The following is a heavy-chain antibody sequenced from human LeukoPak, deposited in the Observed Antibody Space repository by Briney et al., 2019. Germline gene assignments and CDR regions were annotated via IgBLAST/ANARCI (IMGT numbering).Heavy chain of an antibody. CDR2: LSGGGDSR. Sequence: GGSLRLSCAASGFAFSSYAMSWVRQAPGKGLEWVSSLSGGGDSRYYADSVMGRFTIPRDNSRARLHLQMNSLRAEDTAVYYCAKAVRSMVTGGGYFDTWGQGTLDTVSS. CDR3: AKAVRSMVTGGGYFDT. D-gene: IGHD3-10*01. V-gene: IGHV3-23*01. CDR1: GFAFSSYA. J-gene: IGHJ4*02.